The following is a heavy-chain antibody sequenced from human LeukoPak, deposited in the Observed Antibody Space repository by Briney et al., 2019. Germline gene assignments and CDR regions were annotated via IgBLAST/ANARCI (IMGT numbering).Heavy chain of an antibody. J-gene: IGHJ6*03. V-gene: IGHV3-7*01. CDR2: IKQDGSEK. CDR1: GFTFDDYA. Sequence: PGRSLRLSCAASGFTFDDYAMHWVRQAPGKGLEWVANIKQDGSEKYYVDSVKGRFTISRDNAKNSLYLQMNSLRAEDTAVYYCARGQGSQYYYYYMDVWGKGTTVTVSS. D-gene: IGHD3-10*01. CDR3: ARGQGSQYYYYYMDV.